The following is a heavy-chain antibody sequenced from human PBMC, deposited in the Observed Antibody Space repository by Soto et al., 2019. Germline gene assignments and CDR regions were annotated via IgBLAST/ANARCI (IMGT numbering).Heavy chain of an antibody. D-gene: IGHD6-19*01. CDR1: GYTFTSYG. CDR2: ISAYNGNT. V-gene: IGHV1-18*01. CDR3: ARYSSGWFDFDY. J-gene: IGHJ4*02. Sequence: ASVKVSCKASGYTFTSYGISWVRQAPGQGLEWMGWISAYNGNTNYAQKLQGRVTMTTDTSTSTAYMELRSLRSDDTAVYYCARYSSGWFDFDYWGQGPLVTVSS.